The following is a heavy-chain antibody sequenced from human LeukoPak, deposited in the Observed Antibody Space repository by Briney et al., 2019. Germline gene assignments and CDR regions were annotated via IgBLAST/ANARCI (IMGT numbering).Heavy chain of an antibody. CDR3: ARRDSGSYYFSY. CDR2: IYSGGST. V-gene: IGHV3-53*01. Sequence: PGGSLRLSCAASGFTFSSYGMHWVRQAPGKGLEWVSVIYSGGSTYYADSVKGRFTISRDNSKNTLYLQMNSLRAEDTAVYYCARRDSGSYYFSYWGQGTLVTVSS. D-gene: IGHD1-26*01. J-gene: IGHJ4*02. CDR1: GFTFSSYG.